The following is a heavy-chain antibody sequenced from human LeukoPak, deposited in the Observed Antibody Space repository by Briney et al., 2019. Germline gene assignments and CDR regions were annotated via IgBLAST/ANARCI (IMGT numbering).Heavy chain of an antibody. Sequence: GGSLRLSCAASGFTFSSYWMNWVRQAPGKGLEWVSYISSSGSTIYYADSVKGRFTISRDNAKNSLYLQMNSLRAEDTAVYYCARIYSSSWKYYYYYYMDVWGKGTTATVSS. D-gene: IGHD6-13*01. CDR3: ARIYSSSWKYYYYYYMDV. V-gene: IGHV3-48*04. J-gene: IGHJ6*03. CDR1: GFTFSSYW. CDR2: ISSSGSTI.